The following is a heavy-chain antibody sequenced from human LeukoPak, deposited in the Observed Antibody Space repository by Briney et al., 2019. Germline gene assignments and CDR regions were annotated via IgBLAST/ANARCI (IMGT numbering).Heavy chain of an antibody. CDR3: ARDRGSNYNWFDP. D-gene: IGHD3-10*01. J-gene: IGHJ5*02. CDR1: GGSFSGYY. V-gene: IGHV4-34*01. CDR2: INHSGST. Sequence: SETLSLTCAVYGGSFSGYYWSWIRQPPGKGLEWIGEINHSGSTNYNPSLKSRVTISVDTSKNQFSLKLSSVTAADTAVYYCARDRGSNYNWFDPWGQGTLVTVSS.